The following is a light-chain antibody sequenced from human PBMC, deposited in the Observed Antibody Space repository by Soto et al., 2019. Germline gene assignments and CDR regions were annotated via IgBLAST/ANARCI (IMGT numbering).Light chain of an antibody. V-gene: IGLV6-57*02. CDR3: SSYIHIGTFRGVI. CDR2: EDQ. CDR1: SGSIANNY. Sequence: NFMLTQPHSVSESPGKTITISCTGSSGSIANNYVQWYQQRPGSAPTTVIYEDQQRPSGVPDRFSGSIDSSSNSASLTISGLKTEDEADYYCSSYIHIGTFRGVIFGVGTKLTVL. J-gene: IGLJ2*01.